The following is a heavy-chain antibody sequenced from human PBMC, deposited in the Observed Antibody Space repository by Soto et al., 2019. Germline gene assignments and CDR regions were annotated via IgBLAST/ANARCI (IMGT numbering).Heavy chain of an antibody. CDR3: APLSVSLSGPYGIHV. CDR1: GGSISGYY. V-gene: IGHV4-59*01. J-gene: IGHJ6*02. CDR2: IYYSGST. Sequence: SETLSLTCTVSGGSISGYYWSWIRQPPGKGLEYIGYIYYSGSTNYNPSLKSRVTISVDTSKNQFSLKLTSVTTADTAVYYCAPLSVSLSGPYGIHVWGQGTTVTVSS. D-gene: IGHD2-15*01.